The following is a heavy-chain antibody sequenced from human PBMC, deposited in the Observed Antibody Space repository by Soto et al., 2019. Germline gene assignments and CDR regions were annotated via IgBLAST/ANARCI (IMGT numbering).Heavy chain of an antibody. CDR1: GFTVSSNY. D-gene: IGHD3-22*01. CDR3: ARGDLDSSGDLGY. CDR2: IYSGGST. Sequence: EVQLVESGGGLIPPGGSLRLSCAASGFTVSSNYMSWVRQAPGKGLEWVSVIYSGGSTYYADSVKGRFTISRDNSKNTLYLQMNSLRAEDTAVYYCARGDLDSSGDLGYWGQGTLVTVSS. V-gene: IGHV3-53*01. J-gene: IGHJ4*02.